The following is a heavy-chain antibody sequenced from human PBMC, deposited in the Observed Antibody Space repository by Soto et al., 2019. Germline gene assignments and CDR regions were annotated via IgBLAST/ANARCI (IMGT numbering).Heavy chain of an antibody. CDR1: GGSFSGYY. Sequence: PSETLSLTCAVYGGSFSGYYWSWIRQPPGKGLEWIGEINNSGSTNYNPSLKSRVTLSVDTSKNQFSLKLSSVTAADTAVYYCARPPKRLLQSCYYHYFYWMDVWGQGTTLAVSS. CDR2: INNSGST. V-gene: IGHV4-34*01. J-gene: IGHJ6*02. D-gene: IGHD2-15*01. CDR3: ARPPKRLLQSCYYHYFYWMDV.